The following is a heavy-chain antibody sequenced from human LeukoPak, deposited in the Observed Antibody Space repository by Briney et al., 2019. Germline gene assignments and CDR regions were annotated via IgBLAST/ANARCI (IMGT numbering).Heavy chain of an antibody. V-gene: IGHV4-39*01. CDR3: ASSFLEWYQFDY. CDR2: IYYSGST. J-gene: IGHJ4*02. CDR1: GGSISSSSYY. D-gene: IGHD3-3*01. Sequence: SETLSLTCTVSGGSISSSSYYWGWIRQPPGKGLEWIGSIYYSGSTYYNPSLKSRATISVDTSKNQFSLKLSSVTAADTAVYYWASSFLEWYQFDYWGQGPLVTVSS.